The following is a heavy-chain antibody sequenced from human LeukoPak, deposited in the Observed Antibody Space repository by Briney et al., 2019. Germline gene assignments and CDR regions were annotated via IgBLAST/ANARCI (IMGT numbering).Heavy chain of an antibody. Sequence: GGSLRLSCAASGFTFSSSAMSWVRQVPGKGLEWVSGISASGGSTNYADSVRGRFTISRDNSKNTLYVQMNSLRDEDTALYYCAEDQRWETPHYLGPWGQGTLVTVSS. CDR3: AEDQRWETPHYLGP. CDR2: ISASGGST. D-gene: IGHD1-26*01. J-gene: IGHJ5*02. CDR1: GFTFSSSA. V-gene: IGHV3-23*01.